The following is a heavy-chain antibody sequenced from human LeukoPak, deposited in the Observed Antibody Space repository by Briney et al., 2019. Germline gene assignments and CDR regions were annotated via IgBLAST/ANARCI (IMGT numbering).Heavy chain of an antibody. CDR2: INTNTGNP. CDR3: ARDNSSSWYNWFDP. D-gene: IGHD6-13*01. J-gene: IGHJ5*02. CDR1: GYTFTSYA. Sequence: ASVKVSCKASGYTFTSYAMNWVRQAPGQGLEWMGWINTNTGNPTYAQGFTGRFVFSLDTSVSTAYLQISSLKAEDTAVYYCARDNSSSWYNWFDPWGQGTLVTVSS. V-gene: IGHV7-4-1*02.